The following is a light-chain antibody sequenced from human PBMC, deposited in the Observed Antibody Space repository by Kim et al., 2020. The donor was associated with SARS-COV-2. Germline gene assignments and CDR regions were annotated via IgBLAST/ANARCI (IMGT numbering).Light chain of an antibody. CDR3: QVWDSSSDWV. Sequence: KTARITREENKIERKIVIWYQQKPGQALLLFMYYYRDRPSGVPERFSGSNSGNTATLTTSRVEAGDEAQYYCQVWDSSSDWVFGVGTQLTVL. V-gene: IGLV3-21*04. CDR2: YYR. CDR1: KIERKI. J-gene: IGLJ3*02.